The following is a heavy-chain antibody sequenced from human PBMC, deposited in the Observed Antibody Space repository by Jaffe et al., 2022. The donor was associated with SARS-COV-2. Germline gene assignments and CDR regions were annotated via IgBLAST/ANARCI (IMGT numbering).Heavy chain of an antibody. J-gene: IGHJ5*02. D-gene: IGHD4-17*01. CDR3: AKVKISPSYGDHLPNWFDP. CDR2: ISGSGGST. Sequence: EVQLLESGGGLVQPGGSLRLSCAASGFTFSSYAMSWVRQAPGKGLEWVSAISGSGGSTYYADSVKGRFTISRDNSKNTLYLQMNSLRAEDTAVYYCAKVKISPSYGDHLPNWFDPWGQGTLVTVSS. CDR1: GFTFSSYA. V-gene: IGHV3-23*01.